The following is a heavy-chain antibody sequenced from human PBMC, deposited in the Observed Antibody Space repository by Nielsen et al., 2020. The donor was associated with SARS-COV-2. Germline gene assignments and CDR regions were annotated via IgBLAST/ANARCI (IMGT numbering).Heavy chain of an antibody. CDR2: ISSSGSTI. V-gene: IGHV3-11*01. J-gene: IGHJ3*02. CDR1: GFTFSNAW. Sequence: GESLKISCAASGFTFSNAWMSWIRQAPGKGLEWVSYISSSGSTIYYADSVKGRFTISRDNAKNSLYLQMNSLRAEDAAVYYCARDLIYYGSGSYVIAHAFDIWGQGTMVTVSS. CDR3: ARDLIYYGSGSYVIAHAFDI. D-gene: IGHD3-10*01.